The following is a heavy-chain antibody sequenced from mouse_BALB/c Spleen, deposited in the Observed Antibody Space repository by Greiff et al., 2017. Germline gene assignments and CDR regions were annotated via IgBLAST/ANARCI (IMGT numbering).Heavy chain of an antibody. CDR2: INPSNGGT. J-gene: IGHJ4*01. Sequence: VQLQQSGAELVKPGASVKLSCKASGYTFTSYYMYWVKQRPGQGLEWIGEINPSNGGTNFNEKFKSKATLTVDKSSSTAYMQLSSLTSEDSAVYYCTRRGVRQDYAMDYWGQGTSVTVSS. D-gene: IGHD2-14*01. CDR1: GYTFTSYY. V-gene: IGHV1S81*02. CDR3: TRRGVRQDYAMDY.